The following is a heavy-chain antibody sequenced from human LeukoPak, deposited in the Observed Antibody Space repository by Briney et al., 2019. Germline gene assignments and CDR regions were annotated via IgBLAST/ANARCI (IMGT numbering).Heavy chain of an antibody. CDR2: INHSGST. CDR3: ARDTAMGAIDY. Sequence: SETLSLTCAVYGGSFSGYYWSWIRQPPGKGLEWIGEINHSGSTNYNPSLKSRVTISVDTSKNQFSLKLSSVTAADTAVYYCARDTAMGAIDYWGQGTLVTVSS. CDR1: GGSFSGYY. J-gene: IGHJ4*02. V-gene: IGHV4-34*01. D-gene: IGHD5-18*01.